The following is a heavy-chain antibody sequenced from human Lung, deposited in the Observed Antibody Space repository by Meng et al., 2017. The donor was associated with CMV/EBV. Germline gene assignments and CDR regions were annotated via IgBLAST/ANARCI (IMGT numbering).Heavy chain of an antibody. V-gene: IGHV4-34*01. CDR2: INHSGST. Sequence: SETLSLXCAVYGGSFSGYYWSWIRQPPGKGLEWIGEINHSGSTNYNPSLKSRVTISVDTSKNQFSLKLSSVTAADTAVYYCARGRYDFWSGYYRGYVDYWXHGTLVTVSS. J-gene: IGHJ4*03. CDR1: GGSFSGYY. CDR3: ARGRYDFWSGYYRGYVDY. D-gene: IGHD3-3*01.